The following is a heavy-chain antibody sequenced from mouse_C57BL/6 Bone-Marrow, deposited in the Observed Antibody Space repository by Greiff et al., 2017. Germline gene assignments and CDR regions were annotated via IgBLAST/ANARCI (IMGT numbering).Heavy chain of an antibody. D-gene: IGHD2-3*01. Sequence: EVHLVESGGGLVKPGGSLKLSCAASGFTFSSYAMSWVRQTPEKRLEWVATISDGGSYTYYPDNVKGRFTISRDNAKNNLYLQMSHLKSEDTATSYCARDAIHHDSYCDYWGQGTTLTVSS. J-gene: IGHJ2*01. CDR2: ISDGGSYT. CDR3: ARDAIHHDSYCDY. CDR1: GFTFSSYA. V-gene: IGHV5-4*01.